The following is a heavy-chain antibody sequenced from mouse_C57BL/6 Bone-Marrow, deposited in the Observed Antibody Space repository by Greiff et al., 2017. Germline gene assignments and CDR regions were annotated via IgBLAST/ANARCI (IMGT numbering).Heavy chain of an antibody. Sequence: QVQLKESGAELMKPGASVKLSCKATGYTFTGYWIEWVKQRPGHGLEWIGEILPGSGSTNYNEKFKGKATFTADTSSNTAYMQLSSLTTEDSAIYYCARRGSTMITPRWYFDVGGTGTTGTVSA. V-gene: IGHV1-9*01. J-gene: IGHJ1*03. CDR3: ARRGSTMITPRWYFDV. CDR1: GYTFTGYW. D-gene: IGHD2-4*01. CDR2: ILPGSGST.